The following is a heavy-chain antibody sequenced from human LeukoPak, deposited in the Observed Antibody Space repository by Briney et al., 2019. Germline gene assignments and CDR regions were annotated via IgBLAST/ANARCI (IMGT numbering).Heavy chain of an antibody. J-gene: IGHJ4*02. CDR2: MYRVDSDT. CDR3: ARRQGCSSTSCPHDY. D-gene: IGHD2-2*01. CDR1: GYSFTTYW. V-gene: IGHV5-51*01. Sequence: GESLKISCRLSGYSFTTYWIGWVRQIPGKGREWMGIMYRVDSDTSYSPSFQGHVTMSADKSIKTAYLKWSSLKAYDTAMYYCARRQGCSSTSCPHDYWGKGTLVTVSS.